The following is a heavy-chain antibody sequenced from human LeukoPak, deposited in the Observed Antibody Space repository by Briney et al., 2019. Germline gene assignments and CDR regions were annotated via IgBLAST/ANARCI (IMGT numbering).Heavy chain of an antibody. CDR2: IYYSGST. Sequence: SETLFLTCTVSGGSISSYYWSWIRQPPGKGLEWIAYIYYSGSTNYNPSLKSRVTISVDTSKNQFSLKLRSVTAADMAVYYCARTTEGGYTYGYFYYYYMDVWGKGTTVTISS. D-gene: IGHD5-18*01. CDR1: GGSISSYY. CDR3: ARTTEGGYTYGYFYYYYMDV. V-gene: IGHV4-59*01. J-gene: IGHJ6*03.